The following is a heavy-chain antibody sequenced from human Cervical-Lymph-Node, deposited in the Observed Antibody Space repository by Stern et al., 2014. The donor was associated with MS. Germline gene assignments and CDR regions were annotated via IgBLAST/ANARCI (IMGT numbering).Heavy chain of an antibody. J-gene: IGHJ5*02. CDR1: GFTFSSYS. CDR2: FILDGIKA. D-gene: IGHD3-9*01. Sequence: VQLVESGGGVVQPGRSLRLSCAASGFTFSSYSMHWVRQAPGQGLEWVAFFILDGIKAYYADSVKGRFTVSRDNSKNTMYLQMNSLRVEDTALYYCARDVRYDLLTGYAESWGQGTLVTVSS. CDR3: ARDVRYDLLTGYAES. V-gene: IGHV3-30-3*01.